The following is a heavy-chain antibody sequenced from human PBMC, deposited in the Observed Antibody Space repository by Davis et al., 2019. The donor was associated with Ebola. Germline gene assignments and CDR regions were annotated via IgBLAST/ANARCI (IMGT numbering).Heavy chain of an antibody. J-gene: IGHJ4*02. CDR3: ARACGGDCRSLDS. D-gene: IGHD2-21*01. CDR1: RFTFSSYG. V-gene: IGHV3-33*01. CDR2: IWYDGSNN. Sequence: PGGSLRLSCAASRFTFSSYGMHWVRQASGQGLEWVAVIWYDGSNNYYADSVKGRFTISRDNSKNPLYLQMNSLRGEDTAVYYCARACGGDCRSLDSWGQGTLVTVSS.